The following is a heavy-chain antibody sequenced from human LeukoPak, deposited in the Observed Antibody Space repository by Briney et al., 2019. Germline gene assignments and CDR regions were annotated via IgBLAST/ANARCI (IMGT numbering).Heavy chain of an antibody. Sequence: GESLKISCKGSGYSFTRYWIGWVRQMPGKGLEWMGIIYPGDSDTRYSPSFQGQVTISADKSISTAYLQWSSLKASDTAMYYCARRYYDILTGYYLFDYWGQGTLVTVSS. J-gene: IGHJ4*02. CDR2: IYPGDSDT. CDR1: GYSFTRYW. D-gene: IGHD3-9*01. V-gene: IGHV5-51*01. CDR3: ARRYYDILTGYYLFDY.